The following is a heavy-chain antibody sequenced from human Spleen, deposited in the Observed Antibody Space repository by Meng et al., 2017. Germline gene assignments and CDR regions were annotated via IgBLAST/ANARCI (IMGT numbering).Heavy chain of an antibody. CDR1: SGSFTRTTC. CDR2: IYLSGTT. D-gene: IGHD2-21*02. CDR3: ARMGNCGGDCYSRHFDY. J-gene: IGHJ4*02. V-gene: IGHV4-4*03. Sequence: SVPWCVMQQFTHSLADLSSSGSFTRTTCWGWFLHPPGKGLSWIGKIYLSGTTNNNPSVKTRFTISVDKSKTQSSLKLSSVSAANTAVYYCARMGNCGGDCYSRHFDYWGQGTLVTVSS.